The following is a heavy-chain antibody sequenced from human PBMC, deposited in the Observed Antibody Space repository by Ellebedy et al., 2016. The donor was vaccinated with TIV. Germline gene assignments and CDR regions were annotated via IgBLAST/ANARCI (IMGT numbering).Heavy chain of an antibody. CDR2: INQHGTEI. CDR3: VRTLAAAASY. V-gene: IGHV3-7*01. D-gene: IGHD6-13*01. CDR1: GFTFSDYW. J-gene: IGHJ4*02. Sequence: GESLKISXAASGFTFSDYWMHWVRQAPGKGLEWVANINQHGTEIYYVDPVKGRFTISRDNTKASLYLQMHSLRVEDTALYYCVRTLAAAASYWGQGTLVTVSS.